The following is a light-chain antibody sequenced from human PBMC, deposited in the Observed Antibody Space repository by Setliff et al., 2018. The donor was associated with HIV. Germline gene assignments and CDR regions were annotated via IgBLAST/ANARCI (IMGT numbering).Light chain of an antibody. CDR1: QGITNT. CDR3: EQYNSYPLT. CDR2: DAS. Sequence: GGRVTITCRASQGITNTLAWYQQRPGKPPNLLIYDASTLESGVPSRFSGSGSGTDFTLTISSLQPEDFASYYCEQYNSYPLTFGGGTKVDIK. J-gene: IGKJ4*01. V-gene: IGKV1-13*02.